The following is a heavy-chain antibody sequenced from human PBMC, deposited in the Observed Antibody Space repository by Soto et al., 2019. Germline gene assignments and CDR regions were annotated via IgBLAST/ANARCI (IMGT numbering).Heavy chain of an antibody. Sequence: SVKVSCKASGGTFSSYAISWVRQAPGQGLEWMGGIIPIFGTANYAQKFQGRVTITADESTSTAYMELSSLRSEDTAVYYCASCIAAAALPYYYYGMDVWGQGTTVTVSS. D-gene: IGHD6-13*01. CDR3: ASCIAAAALPYYYYGMDV. CDR1: GGTFSSYA. CDR2: IIPIFGTA. V-gene: IGHV1-69*13. J-gene: IGHJ6*02.